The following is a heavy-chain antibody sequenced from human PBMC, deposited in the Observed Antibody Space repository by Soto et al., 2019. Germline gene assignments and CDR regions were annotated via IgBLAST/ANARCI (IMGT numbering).Heavy chain of an antibody. D-gene: IGHD6-19*01. V-gene: IGHV3-33*01. CDR1: GFTFSSYG. CDR3: AREKAAAGFSSGWGGRYLYGMDV. J-gene: IGHJ6*02. CDR2: IWYDGSNK. Sequence: GGSLRLSCAASGFTFSSYGMHWVRQAPGKGLEWVAVIWYDGSNKYYADSVKGRFTISRDNSKNTLYLQMNSLRAEDTAVYYCAREKAAAGFSSGWGGRYLYGMDVWGQGTTVTVSS.